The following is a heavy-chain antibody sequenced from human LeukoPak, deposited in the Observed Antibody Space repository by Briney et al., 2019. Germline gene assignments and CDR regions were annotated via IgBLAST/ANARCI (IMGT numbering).Heavy chain of an antibody. CDR3: AKDWQIVGA. J-gene: IGHJ5*02. V-gene: IGHV3-33*06. Sequence: GGSLRLFCAASGFTFSSYGMQWVRQAPGRGLEWVAVIWYDGSNKYYADSVKGRFTISRDNSKNTLYLQMNSLRAEDTAVCYCAKDWQIVGAWGQGTLVTVSS. D-gene: IGHD1-26*01. CDR2: IWYDGSNK. CDR1: GFTFSSYG.